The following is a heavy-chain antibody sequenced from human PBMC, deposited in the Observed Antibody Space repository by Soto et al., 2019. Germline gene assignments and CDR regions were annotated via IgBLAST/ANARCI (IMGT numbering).Heavy chain of an antibody. V-gene: IGHV1-69*04. Sequence: SVRFSCRAFGGTFSSYTISCVRQAPGQGLEWMGRIIPILGIANYAQKFQGRVTITADKSTSTAYMELSSLRSEDTAVYYCARDVVPAAISANCWFDPWGQGTLVTVSS. D-gene: IGHD2-2*01. CDR2: IIPILGIA. CDR1: GGTFSSYT. CDR3: ARDVVPAAISANCWFDP. J-gene: IGHJ5*02.